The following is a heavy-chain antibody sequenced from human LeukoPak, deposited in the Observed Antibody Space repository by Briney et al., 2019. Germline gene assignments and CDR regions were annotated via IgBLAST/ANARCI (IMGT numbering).Heavy chain of an antibody. CDR1: GFTVSSNY. D-gene: IGHD4/OR15-4a*01. J-gene: IGHJ6*02. V-gene: IGHV3-66*02. CDR3: ARGTRPMVNYYYFYGLDV. Sequence: PGESLRLSCAASGFTVSSNYMNWVRQAPGKGLEWLSVMCSGGGTYYADSVKGRFTISRDNSENTLYLQMNNLTPEDTAVYYCARGTRPMVNYYYFYGLDVWGQGTTVTVSS. CDR2: MCSGGGT.